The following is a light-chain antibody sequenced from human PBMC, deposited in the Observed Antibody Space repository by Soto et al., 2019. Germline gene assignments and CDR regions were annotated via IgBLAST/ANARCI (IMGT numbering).Light chain of an antibody. V-gene: IGLV2-14*01. CDR3: SSLTRSDTWV. CDR1: FSDIAVFNY. Sequence: QSALAQPASVSGSPGQSITISCTGSFSDIAVFNYVSWYQQYPGRAPKLLIYQVTSRASGVSHRFSGSKSGNTASLTISGLQAEDEADYFCSSLTRSDTWVIGGGTKLTVL. J-gene: IGLJ3*02. CDR2: QVT.